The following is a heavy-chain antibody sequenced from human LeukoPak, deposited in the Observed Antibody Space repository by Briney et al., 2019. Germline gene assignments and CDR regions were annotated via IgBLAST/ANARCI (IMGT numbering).Heavy chain of an antibody. CDR3: ARDYYDSSGYRFDP. CDR2: INHRGST. D-gene: IGHD3-22*01. V-gene: IGHV4-34*01. CDR1: GGSFSGYY. J-gene: IGHJ5*02. Sequence: SETLSLTCAVYGGSFSGYYWSWIRQPPGKGLEWIGEINHRGSTNYNPSLKSRVTISVDTSKNQFSLKLSSVTAADTAVYYCARDYYDSSGYRFDPWGQGTLVTVSS.